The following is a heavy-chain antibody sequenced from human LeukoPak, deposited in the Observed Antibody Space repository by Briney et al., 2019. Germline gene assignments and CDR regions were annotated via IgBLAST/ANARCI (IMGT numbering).Heavy chain of an antibody. CDR1: GFTFSSYS. CDR2: IKEDGREK. V-gene: IGHV3-7*03. D-gene: IGHD2-21*01. Sequence: PGGSLRLSCAASGFTFSSYSMNWVRQVPGKGLEWVASIKEDGREKNYVDSVKGRFTISRDNAKNSLLLQMNGLRAEDSAVYYCARHRNHPPCHGPTCQAYVMLPPDWNYGMDVWGQGTTVTVSS. J-gene: IGHJ6*02. CDR3: ARHRNHPPCHGPTCQAYVMLPPDWNYGMDV.